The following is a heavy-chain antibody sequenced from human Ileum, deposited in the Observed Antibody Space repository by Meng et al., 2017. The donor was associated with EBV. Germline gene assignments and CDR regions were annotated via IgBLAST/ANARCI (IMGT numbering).Heavy chain of an antibody. D-gene: IGHD3-22*01. V-gene: IGHV4-4*03. Sequence: QVPRHASGPGMLKPPEALSLTCAASGGSISRSDWWSWVRQPPGKGLEWIGETSHSGSTNYSPSLKSRVTISLDKSKNQLSLKLNSVTAADTAVYYCASSDYYRSDYWAQGTLVTVSS. CDR2: TSHSGST. CDR3: ASSDYYRSDY. CDR1: GGSISRSDW. J-gene: IGHJ4*02.